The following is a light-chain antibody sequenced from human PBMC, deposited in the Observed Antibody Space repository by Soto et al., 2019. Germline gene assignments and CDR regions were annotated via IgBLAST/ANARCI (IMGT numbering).Light chain of an antibody. CDR2: AAS. V-gene: IGKV1-39*01. CDR1: QTISSW. CDR3: QQTYSTPPT. Sequence: DIQMTQSPSTLSGSVGDRVTITCRASQTISSWLAWYQQKPGKAPKLLIYAASTSQSGVPSRFSGSGSGTDFTLTISSLQPDDFATYYCQQTYSTPPTFGRGTKVDI. J-gene: IGKJ1*01.